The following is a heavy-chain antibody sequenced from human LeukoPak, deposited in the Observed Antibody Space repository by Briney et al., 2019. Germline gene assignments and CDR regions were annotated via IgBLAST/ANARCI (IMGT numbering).Heavy chain of an antibody. Sequence: SETLSLTCTVSDGSISSYYWSWIRQPPGKGLEWIGYIYYSGSTNYNPSVKSRVTISVDTSKNQFSLKLSSVTAADTAVYYCARRLGVMNPFDYWGQGTLVPVSS. CDR1: DGSISSYY. J-gene: IGHJ4*02. CDR3: ARRLGVMNPFDY. D-gene: IGHD3-22*01. V-gene: IGHV4-59*08. CDR2: IYYSGST.